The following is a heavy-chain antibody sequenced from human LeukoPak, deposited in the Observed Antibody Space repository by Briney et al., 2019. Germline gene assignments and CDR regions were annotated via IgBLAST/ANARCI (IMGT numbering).Heavy chain of an antibody. CDR1: GGSISSGDYY. CDR2: IYYSGST. Sequence: SQTLSLTCTVSGGSISSGDYYWSWIRQPPGKGLEWIGYIYYSGSTYYNPSLKSRVTISVDTSKNQFSLKLSSVTAADTAVYYCARESLWFGELGELWFDPWGQGTLVTVSS. CDR3: ARESLWFGELGELWFDP. D-gene: IGHD3-10*01. J-gene: IGHJ5*02. V-gene: IGHV4-30-4*01.